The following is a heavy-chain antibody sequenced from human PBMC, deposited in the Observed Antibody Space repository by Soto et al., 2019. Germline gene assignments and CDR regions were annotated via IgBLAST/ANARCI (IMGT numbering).Heavy chain of an antibody. D-gene: IGHD5-12*01. J-gene: IGHJ4*02. CDR3: ARGGGGGYDFGY. CDR2: IYSGGST. CDR1: GFTVSSNY. Sequence: EVQLVESGGGLVQPGGSLRLSCAASGFTVSSNYMSWVRQAPGKGLEWVSLIYSGGSTQNADSVKGRFTISRDNSKNTLYLQMNGLRAEDTAVYYCARGGGGGYDFGYWGQGTLVTVSS. V-gene: IGHV3-66*01.